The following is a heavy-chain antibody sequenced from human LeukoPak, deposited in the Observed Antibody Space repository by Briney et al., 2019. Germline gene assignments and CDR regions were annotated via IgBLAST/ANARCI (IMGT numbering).Heavy chain of an antibody. CDR2: ISSSSSTI. CDR3: ARVPGGYYYGSGSYYLFVPY. V-gene: IGHV3-48*01. CDR1: GFTFSSYS. D-gene: IGHD3-10*01. J-gene: IGHJ4*02. Sequence: GGSLRLSCAASGFTFSSYSMNWVSQAPGKGLEWVSYISSSSSTIYYADSVKGRFTISRDNAKNSLYLQMNSLRAEDTAVYYCARVPGGYYYGSGSYYLFVPYWGQGTLVTVSS.